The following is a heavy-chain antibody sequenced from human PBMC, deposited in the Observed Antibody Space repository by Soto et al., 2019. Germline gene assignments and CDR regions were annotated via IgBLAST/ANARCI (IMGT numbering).Heavy chain of an antibody. CDR2: FFSAAER. J-gene: IGHJ6*02. CDR1: GFSLTNGRMG. V-gene: IGHV2-26*01. Sequence: QVTLKESGPVLVKPTEPLTLTCSVSGFSLTNGRMGVSWIRQPPGKALEWLAHFFSAAERSYSTSMQSRLNMYKDSSGSQVVLTMTNMAPADTATYFCARMDGDYNYYGLDVWGHGIAVTVSS. D-gene: IGHD4-17*01. CDR3: ARMDGDYNYYGLDV.